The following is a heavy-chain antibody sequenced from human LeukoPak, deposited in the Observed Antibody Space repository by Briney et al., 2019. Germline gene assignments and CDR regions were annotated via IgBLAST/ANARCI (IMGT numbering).Heavy chain of an antibody. CDR3: ARVGSSGSNY. V-gene: IGHV1-69*05. J-gene: IGHJ4*02. Sequence: SVKVSCKASGGTFSSYAISWVRQAPGQGLEWMGGIIPIFGTANYAQKFRGRVTITTDESTSTAYMELSSLRSEDAAVYYCARVGSSGSNYWGQGTLVTVSS. CDR1: GGTFSSYA. D-gene: IGHD3-22*01. CDR2: IIPIFGTA.